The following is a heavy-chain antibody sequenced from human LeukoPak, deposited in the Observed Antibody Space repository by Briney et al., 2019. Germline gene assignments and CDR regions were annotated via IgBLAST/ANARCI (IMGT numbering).Heavy chain of an antibody. CDR2: ICGSGGST. CDR3: AKDAKLWFGESYFDY. D-gene: IGHD3-10*01. J-gene: IGHJ4*02. CDR1: GFTFRWYE. V-gene: IGHV3-23*01. Sequence: GGVLRISCAAPGFTFRWYEMKLVRPAPGKGLEGGSAICGSGGSTYYADSVKGRFTISRDNSKNTLYLQMNSLRAEDTAVYYCAKDAKLWFGESYFDYWGQGTLVTVSS.